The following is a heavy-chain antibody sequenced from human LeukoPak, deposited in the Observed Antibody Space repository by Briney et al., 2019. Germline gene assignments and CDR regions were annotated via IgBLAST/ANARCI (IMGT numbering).Heavy chain of an antibody. D-gene: IGHD1-1*01. J-gene: IGHJ5*02. CDR3: ARRGKTGPLNWFDP. CDR1: GGSFSGYY. CDR2: VLYSGTT. V-gene: IGHV4-34*12. Sequence: SETLSLTCAVYGGSFSGYYWSWIRQPPGKGLEWTGSVLYSGTTYNNPPLKSRITISVDTSKNQFSLKLSSVTAADTAVYYCARRGKTGPLNWFDPWGQGTLVTVSS.